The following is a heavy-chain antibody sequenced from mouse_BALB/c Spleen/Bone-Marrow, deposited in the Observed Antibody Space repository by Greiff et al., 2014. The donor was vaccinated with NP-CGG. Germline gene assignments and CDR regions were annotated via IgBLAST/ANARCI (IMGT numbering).Heavy chain of an antibody. D-gene: IGHD3-1*01. V-gene: IGHV1-26*01. CDR3: ARERTARATYAMDY. CDR1: GYSFTGYY. Sequence: EVQLQQSGPELVKPGASVKISCKASGYSFTGYYMHWVKQSHVKSLEWIGRINPYNGATSYNQNFKDKASLTVDKSSSTAYMELHSLTSEDSAVYYCARERTARATYAMDYWGQGTSVTVPS. CDR2: INPYNGAT. J-gene: IGHJ4*01.